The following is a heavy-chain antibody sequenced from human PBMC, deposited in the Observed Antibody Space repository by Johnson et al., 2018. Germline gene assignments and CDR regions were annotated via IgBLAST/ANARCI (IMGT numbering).Heavy chain of an antibody. Sequence: VQLVETGAEVKKPGASVRLSCKASGYTFTNHYMHWVRQVPGQGLECMGIINPSGDSTTYSQKIQGIVTMTSVRSTSTVYMELSSLRSEDSAMYYCTGRSFGSGSKYFDVWGQGTMVTVSS. D-gene: IGHD3-10*01. CDR2: INPSGDST. CDR3: TGRSFGSGSKYFDV. J-gene: IGHJ3*01. CDR1: GYTFTNHY. V-gene: IGHV1-46*01.